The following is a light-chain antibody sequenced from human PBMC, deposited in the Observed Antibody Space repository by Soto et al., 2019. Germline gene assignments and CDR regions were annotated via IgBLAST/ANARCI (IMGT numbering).Light chain of an antibody. CDR2: GAS. Sequence: VLTQSPGTLYLSPGERATLSCRASQSISSSFLVWYQQRPGQAPRLLIYGASSRATGIPDRFSGSGSGTDFTLTISRLEPEDFAMYYCQHYGISLPFVQGTKLVIK. CDR1: QSISSSF. V-gene: IGKV3-20*01. CDR3: QHYGISLP. J-gene: IGKJ2*01.